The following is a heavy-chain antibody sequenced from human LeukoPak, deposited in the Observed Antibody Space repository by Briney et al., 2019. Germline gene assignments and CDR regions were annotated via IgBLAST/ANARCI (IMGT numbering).Heavy chain of an antibody. CDR1: GFTVSNDY. V-gene: IGHV3-66*01. CDR2: IYDGGST. CDR3: AKVPLGTYSYGPPYYYYGMDV. D-gene: IGHD5-18*01. Sequence: GGSLRLSCAAPGFTVSNDYMNWVRQAPGKGLEWVSVIYDGGSTYYADSVKGRFIISRDNSKNTLYLQMNSPRAEDTAVYYCAKVPLGTYSYGPPYYYYGMDVWGQGTTVTVSS. J-gene: IGHJ6*02.